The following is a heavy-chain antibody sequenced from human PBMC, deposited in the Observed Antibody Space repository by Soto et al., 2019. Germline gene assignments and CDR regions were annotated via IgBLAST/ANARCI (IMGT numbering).Heavy chain of an antibody. Sequence: QVQLVESGGGVVQPGRTLRLSCAASGFTFSNYALHWVRQAPGRGLEWVALISFDGNNNYYANSVKGRSTNSRDNSKNTLYLQMTSLRAEDTAVYYCGRCSGISCHLGPDFWGQGTLVIVSS. CDR2: ISFDGNNN. J-gene: IGHJ4*02. D-gene: IGHD2-2*01. CDR1: GFTFSNYA. V-gene: IGHV3-30-3*01. CDR3: GRCSGISCHLGPDF.